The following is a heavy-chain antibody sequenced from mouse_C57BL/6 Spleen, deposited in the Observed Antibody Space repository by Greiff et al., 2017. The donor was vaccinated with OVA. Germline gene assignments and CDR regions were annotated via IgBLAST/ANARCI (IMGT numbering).Heavy chain of an antibody. Sequence: VQLQQPGAELVRPGTSVKLSCKASGYTFTSYWMHWVKQRPGQGLEWIGVIDPSDSYTNYNQKFKGKATLTVDTSSSTAYMQLSSLTSEGSAVYYCGPENTTVVGGGYWGQGTTLTVSS. CDR1: GYTFTSYW. V-gene: IGHV1-59*01. D-gene: IGHD1-1*01. J-gene: IGHJ2*01. CDR2: IDPSDSYT. CDR3: GPENTTVVGGGY.